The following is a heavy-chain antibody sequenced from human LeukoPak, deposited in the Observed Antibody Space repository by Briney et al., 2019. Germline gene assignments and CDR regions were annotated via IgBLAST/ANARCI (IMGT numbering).Heavy chain of an antibody. V-gene: IGHV3-74*01. CDR2: INSDGSST. CDR1: GFTFSGYW. Sequence: GGSLRLSCAASGFTFSGYWMHWVRQAPGKGLVWVSRINSDGSSTSYADSVKGRFTISRDNAKNTLYLQMNSLRAEDTAVYYCARAPEWEPPLDYWGQGTLVTVSS. D-gene: IGHD1-26*01. J-gene: IGHJ4*02. CDR3: ARAPEWEPPLDY.